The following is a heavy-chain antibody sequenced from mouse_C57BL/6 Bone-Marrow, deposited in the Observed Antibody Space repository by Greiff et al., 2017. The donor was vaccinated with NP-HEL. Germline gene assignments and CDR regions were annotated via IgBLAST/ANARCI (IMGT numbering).Heavy chain of an antibody. D-gene: IGHD1-1*01. V-gene: IGHV5-15*04. CDR3: ARRGDYGTFYAMDY. CDR1: GFTFSDYG. CDR2: ISNLAYSI. J-gene: IGHJ4*01. Sequence: ESGGGLVQPGGSLKLSCAASGFTFSDYGMAWVRQAPRKGPEWVAFISNLAYSIYYADTVTGRFTISRENAKNTLYLEMSSLRSEDTAMYYCARRGDYGTFYAMDYWGQGTSVTVSS.